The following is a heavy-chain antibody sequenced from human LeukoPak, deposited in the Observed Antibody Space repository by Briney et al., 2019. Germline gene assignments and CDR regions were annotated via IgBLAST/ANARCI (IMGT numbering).Heavy chain of an antibody. CDR2: IIGRGDTT. D-gene: IGHD2-15*01. J-gene: IGHJ6*02. CDR1: GFTFSSYA. V-gene: IGHV3-23*01. Sequence: GGSLRLSCAASGFTFSSYAMSWVRQAPGKGLEWVSVIIGRGDTTYYADSVKGRFTISRDNSRNTPYLQMNSLRVEDTAVYYCAKAPPPGYYYYAMDVWGQGTTVTVSS. CDR3: AKAPPPGYYYYAMDV.